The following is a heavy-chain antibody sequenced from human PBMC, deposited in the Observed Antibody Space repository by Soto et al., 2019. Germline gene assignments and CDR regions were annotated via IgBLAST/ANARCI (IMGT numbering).Heavy chain of an antibody. V-gene: IGHV5-51*01. CDR1: GSTLTTCW. CDR3: AKPVPATYPARYFDF. Sequence: GESLHISCKVFGSTLTTCWIGWVRQMPGKGLESMGIIFLGDSDTRYSPFFRRQVTISADYVVKPAYLQWSGLKASDTAIYYCAKPVPATYPARYFDFWGQRTRVTFSS. D-gene: IGHD3-10*02. J-gene: IGHJ4*02. CDR2: IFLGDSDT.